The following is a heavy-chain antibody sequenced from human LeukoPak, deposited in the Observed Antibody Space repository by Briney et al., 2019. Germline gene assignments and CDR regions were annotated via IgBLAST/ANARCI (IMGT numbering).Heavy chain of an antibody. CDR2: ISSSSSYI. Sequence: GGSLRLSCAASGFTFSSYSMNWVRQAPGRGLEWVSSISSSSSYIYYADSVKGRFTISRDNAKNSLYLQMNSLRAEDTAVYYCARVAPGAFDIWGQGTMVTVSS. CDR3: ARVAPGAFDI. V-gene: IGHV3-21*01. J-gene: IGHJ3*02. CDR1: GFTFSSYS. D-gene: IGHD5-12*01.